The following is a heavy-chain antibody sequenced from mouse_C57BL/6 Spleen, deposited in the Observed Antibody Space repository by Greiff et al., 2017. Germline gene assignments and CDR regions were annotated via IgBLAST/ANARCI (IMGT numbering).Heavy chain of an antibody. CDR1: GYTFTDYE. J-gene: IGHJ2*01. Sequence: QVQLQQSGAELVRPGASVTLSCKASGYTFTDYEMHWVKQTPVHGLEWIGAIDPETGGTAYNQKFKGKAILTADKSSSTAYMELRSLTSEDSAVYYCTRGVITTVSFDYWGQGTTLTVSS. D-gene: IGHD1-1*01. CDR3: TRGVITTVSFDY. CDR2: IDPETGGT. V-gene: IGHV1-15*01.